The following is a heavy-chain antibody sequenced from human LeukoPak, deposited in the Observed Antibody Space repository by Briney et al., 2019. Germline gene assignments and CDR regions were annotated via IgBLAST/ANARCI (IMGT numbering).Heavy chain of an antibody. CDR1: GFTFSSYE. V-gene: IGHV3-48*03. J-gene: IGHJ4*02. Sequence: AGGSLRLSCAASGFTFSSYEMNWVRQAPGKGLEWVSYISSSGSTIYYADSVKGRFTISRDSAKNSLYLQMNSLRAEDTAVYYCVQESSSLLRSYFDYWGQGTLVTVSS. CDR2: ISSSGSTI. D-gene: IGHD2-15*01. CDR3: VQESSSLLRSYFDY.